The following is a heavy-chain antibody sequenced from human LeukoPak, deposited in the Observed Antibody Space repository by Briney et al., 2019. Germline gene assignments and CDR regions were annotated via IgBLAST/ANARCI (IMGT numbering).Heavy chain of an antibody. CDR3: VRGSLRLPRSTPDY. D-gene: IGHD2-21*02. J-gene: IGHJ4*02. CDR1: GFSFSNYW. Sequence: GESLRLSCAVSGFSFSNYWMHWVRQDPGKGLVWVSYISSDGSVTKYAASVKGRFTISRDNAVNTLYLQTNSLRVEDTAVYYCVRGSLRLPRSTPDYWGQGTLVTVSS. V-gene: IGHV3-74*03. CDR2: ISSDGSVT.